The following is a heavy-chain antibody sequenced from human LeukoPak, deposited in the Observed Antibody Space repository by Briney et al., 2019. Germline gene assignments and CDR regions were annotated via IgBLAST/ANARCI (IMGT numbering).Heavy chain of an antibody. CDR3: ARGSTRRTDDAFDI. Sequence: GRSLRLSCAASGFTFSSYAMHWVRQAPGKGLEWVAVISYDGSNKYYADSVKGRFTISRDNSKNTLYLQMNSLRAEDTAVYYCARGSTRRTDDAFDIWGQGTMVTVSS. CDR2: ISYDGSNK. V-gene: IGHV3-30-3*01. CDR1: GFTFSSYA. J-gene: IGHJ3*02. D-gene: IGHD5/OR15-5a*01.